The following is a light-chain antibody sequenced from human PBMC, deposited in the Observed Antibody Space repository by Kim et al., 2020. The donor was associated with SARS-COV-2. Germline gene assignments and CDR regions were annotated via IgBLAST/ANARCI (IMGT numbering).Light chain of an antibody. J-gene: IGKJ2*01. CDR3: QQYGHSPPYT. V-gene: IGKV3-20*01. CDR2: GAS. CDR1: QSVSSSY. Sequence: EIVLTQSPGTLSLSPGERATLSCRASQSVSSSYLAWYQQKPGQAPRLVIYGASSRATGIPDRFSGSGSGTDFTLTISRLEPEDFAVYYCQQYGHSPPYTFGQGTKLEI.